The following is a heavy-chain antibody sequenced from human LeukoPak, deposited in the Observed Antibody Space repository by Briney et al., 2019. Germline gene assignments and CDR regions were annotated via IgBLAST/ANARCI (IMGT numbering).Heavy chain of an antibody. J-gene: IGHJ6*01. Sequence: GGSLRLSCAASGFTVSSNYMSWVRQAPGKGLEWVSVIYSCGSTYYADSVKGRFTISRDNSKNTLYLQMNSLRAEDTAVCYCARDSRQGTSGCRVSYYYG. V-gene: IGHV3-66*03. CDR3: ARDSRQGTSGCRVSYYYG. CDR2: IYSCGST. D-gene: IGHD6-19*01. CDR1: GFTVSSNY.